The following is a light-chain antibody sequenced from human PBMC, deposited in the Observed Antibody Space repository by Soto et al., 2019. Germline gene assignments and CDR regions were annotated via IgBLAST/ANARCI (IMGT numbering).Light chain of an antibody. J-gene: IGKJ2*01. V-gene: IGKV1-5*01. Sequence: DIQMTQSPSTLSASVGDRVTITCRASQRISSWLAWYQQKPGKAPKLLIYDASSLESGVPSRFSGSGSGTEFTLTISSLQPDDFATYYCQQYNIYYTFGQGTKLEIK. CDR3: QQYNIYYT. CDR2: DAS. CDR1: QRISSW.